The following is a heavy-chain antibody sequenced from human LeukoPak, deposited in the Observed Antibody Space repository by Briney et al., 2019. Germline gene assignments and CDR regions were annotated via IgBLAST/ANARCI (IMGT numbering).Heavy chain of an antibody. CDR1: GYTFTDYY. J-gene: IGHJ4*02. V-gene: IGHV1-2*02. Sequence: ASVKVSCKGSGYTFTDYYLHWVRQAPGQGLEWVGYINPRDGGTSSPPNFRGRVTMTTVASSSTVYMELSRLTSDDTAIYYCAREGNGLLSKDLDYWGQGTLVTVSS. CDR2: INPRDGGT. D-gene: IGHD2-15*01. CDR3: AREGNGLLSKDLDY.